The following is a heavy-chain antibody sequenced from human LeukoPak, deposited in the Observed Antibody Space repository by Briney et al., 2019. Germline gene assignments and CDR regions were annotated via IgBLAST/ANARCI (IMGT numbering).Heavy chain of an antibody. D-gene: IGHD4-11*01. Sequence: GGSLRLSCAASGFTFSSYEMNWVRQAPGKGLEWVSFISSGASTIYYADSVKGRFTISRDNAKNSLYLQMNSLRAEDTAVYYCAKSTAGYSSLFDYWGQGTLVTVSS. J-gene: IGHJ4*02. CDR2: ISSGASTI. CDR1: GFTFSSYE. CDR3: AKSTAGYSSLFDY. V-gene: IGHV3-48*03.